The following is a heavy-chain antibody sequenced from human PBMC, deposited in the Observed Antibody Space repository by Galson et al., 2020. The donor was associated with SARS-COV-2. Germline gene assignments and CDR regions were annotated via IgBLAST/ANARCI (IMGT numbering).Heavy chain of an antibody. CDR2: IWYDGSNK. J-gene: IGHJ4*02. CDR3: AREGHSISWSEDYGYY. D-gene: IGHD6-13*01. V-gene: IGHV3-33*01. CDR1: GFTFSSYG. Sequence: GESLKISCAASGFTFSSYGMHWVRQAPGKGLEWVAVIWYDGSNKYYADSVKGRFTISRDNSKNTLYLQMNSLSAEDTAVYYCAREGHSISWSEDYGYYWGQGTLVTVSS.